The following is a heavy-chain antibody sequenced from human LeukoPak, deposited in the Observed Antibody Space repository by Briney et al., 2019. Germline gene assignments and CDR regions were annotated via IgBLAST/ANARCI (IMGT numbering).Heavy chain of an antibody. J-gene: IGHJ4*02. V-gene: IGHV3-23*01. Sequence: AGSLRLSCAASGFTFSTFDMSWARQAPGTGLEWVSVIRARDTSTYYADSVKSRFTISRDNSKNTLYLQMNSLRAEDTAIYYCAKGAHFDYWGQGILVTVSS. CDR2: IRARDTST. CDR1: GFTFSTFD. CDR3: AKGAHFDY.